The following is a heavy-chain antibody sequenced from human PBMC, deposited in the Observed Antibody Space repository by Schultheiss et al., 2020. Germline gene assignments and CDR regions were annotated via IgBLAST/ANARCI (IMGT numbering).Heavy chain of an antibody. V-gene: IGHV4-61*02. Sequence: SETLSLTCTVSGGSINSGSYYWNWIRQPAGKGLEWIGRIYTSGSTYYNPSLKSRVTISVDTSKNQFSLKLSSVTAADTAVYYCARGSSSSYLDYFDYWGQGTLVTVSS. CDR1: GGSINSGSYY. CDR2: IYTSGST. D-gene: IGHD6-6*01. J-gene: IGHJ4*02. CDR3: ARGSSSSYLDYFDY.